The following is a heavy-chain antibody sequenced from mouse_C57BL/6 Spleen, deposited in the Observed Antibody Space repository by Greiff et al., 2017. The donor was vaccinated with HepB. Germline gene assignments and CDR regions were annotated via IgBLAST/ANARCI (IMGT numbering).Heavy chain of an antibody. Sequence: EVQVVESGGGLVKPGGSLKLSCAASGFTFSDYGMHWVRQAPEKGLEWVAYISSGSSTIYYADTVKGRFTISRDNAKNTLFLQMTSLRSEDTAMYYCARDGSRYCYFDVWGTGTTVTVSS. J-gene: IGHJ1*03. V-gene: IGHV5-17*01. CDR2: ISSGSSTI. D-gene: IGHD1-1*01. CDR3: ARDGSRYCYFDV. CDR1: GFTFSDYG.